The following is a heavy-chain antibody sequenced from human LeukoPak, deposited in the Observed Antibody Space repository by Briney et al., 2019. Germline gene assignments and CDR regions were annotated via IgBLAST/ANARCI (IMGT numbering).Heavy chain of an antibody. Sequence: PSETLSLTCTVSGGSISSSSYYWSWIRQPPGKGLEWIGYIYYSGSTNYNPSLKSRVTISVDTSKNQFSLKLSSVTAADTAAYYCARVITIFGVWDWFDPWGQGTLVTVSS. CDR1: GGSISSSSYY. CDR3: ARVITIFGVWDWFDP. J-gene: IGHJ5*02. CDR2: IYYSGST. V-gene: IGHV4-61*01. D-gene: IGHD3-3*01.